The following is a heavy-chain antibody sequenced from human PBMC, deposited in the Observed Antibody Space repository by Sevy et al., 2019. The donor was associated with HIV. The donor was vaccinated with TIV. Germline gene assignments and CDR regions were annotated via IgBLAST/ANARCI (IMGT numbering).Heavy chain of an antibody. CDR1: GFTFSSYA. J-gene: IGHJ4*02. Sequence: GGSLRLSCAASGFTFSSYAMSWVRQAPGQGLEWVSAISGSRGSTYYADSVKGRFTISRDNSKNTLYLQMNSLRAEDTDVNDGAKLVINQVCYEFWRGPWDYWGQGTLVTVSS. CDR2: ISGSRGST. D-gene: IGHD3-3*01. CDR3: AKLVINQVCYEFWRGPWDY. V-gene: IGHV3-23*01.